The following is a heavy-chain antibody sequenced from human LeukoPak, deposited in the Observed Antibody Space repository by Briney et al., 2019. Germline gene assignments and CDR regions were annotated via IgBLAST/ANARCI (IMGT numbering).Heavy chain of an antibody. CDR3: ASGSRYYGSGSYYNTNT. J-gene: IGHJ5*02. Sequence: SVKVSCKASGGTFSSYAISWVRQAPGQGLEWMGRIIPILGIANYAQKFQGRVTITADKSTSTAYMELSSLRSEDTAVYYCASGSRYYGSGSYYNTNTWGQGTLVTVSS. V-gene: IGHV1-69*04. CDR1: GGTFSSYA. D-gene: IGHD3-10*01. CDR2: IIPILGIA.